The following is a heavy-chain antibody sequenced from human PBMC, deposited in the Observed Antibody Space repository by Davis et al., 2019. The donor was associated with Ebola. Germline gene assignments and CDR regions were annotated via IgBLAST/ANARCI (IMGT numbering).Heavy chain of an antibody. CDR1: GYTFTTYW. CDR3: VGWVIPEAVIS. V-gene: IGHV5-51*01. Sequence: GESLKISCKASGYTFTTYWIGWVRQMPGKGLDWVGMIYPGDSDIRYSPSFQGLVTMSADKSISTTYLQWSSLKASDTAMYYCVGWVIPEAVISWGQGSLVTVSS. CDR2: IYPGDSDI. J-gene: IGHJ5*02. D-gene: IGHD6-13*01.